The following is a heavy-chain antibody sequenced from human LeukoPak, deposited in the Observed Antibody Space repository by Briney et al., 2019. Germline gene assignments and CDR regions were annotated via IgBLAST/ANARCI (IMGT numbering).Heavy chain of an antibody. CDR1: GYTFSSFG. Sequence: GRSLRLSCAASGYTFSSFGMHWVRQAPGKGLEWVAVIWYDGSNKYYADSVKGRFTISRDNSKNALYLQMNSLRAEDTAVYYCARDRGDSTSWYVTDYWGQGTLVTVSS. D-gene: IGHD2-2*01. V-gene: IGHV3-33*01. CDR2: IWYDGSNK. CDR3: ARDRGDSTSWYVTDY. J-gene: IGHJ4*02.